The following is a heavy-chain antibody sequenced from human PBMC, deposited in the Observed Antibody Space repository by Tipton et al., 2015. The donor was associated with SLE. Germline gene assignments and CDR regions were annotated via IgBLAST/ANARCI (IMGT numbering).Heavy chain of an antibody. V-gene: IGHV4-59*01. CDR1: TGSISSFC. CDR3: ARARYFDSTGFKSEHWFFGMDV. D-gene: IGHD3-22*01. J-gene: IGHJ6*02. CDR2: IFHTGAT. Sequence: TLSLTCSISTGSISSFCWNWIRQSPGKGLEWIGHIFHTGATNINPSLKSRVTMSIDTSRSQFSLSLRSVTAADTAVYYCARARYFDSTGFKSEHWFFGMDVWGQGSAVAVSS.